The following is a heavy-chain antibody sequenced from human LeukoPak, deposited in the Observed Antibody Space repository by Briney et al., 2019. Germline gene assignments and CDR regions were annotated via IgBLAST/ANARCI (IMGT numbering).Heavy chain of an antibody. Sequence: ASVKVSCKASGYTFTGYYMHWVRQAPGQGLEWMGWINPNSGGTNDAQKFQGRVTMTRDTSISTAYMELSRLRSDDTAVYYCARSQFGTAFDPWGQGTLVTVSS. D-gene: IGHD3-10*01. CDR1: GYTFTGYY. J-gene: IGHJ5*02. V-gene: IGHV1-2*02. CDR2: INPNSGGT. CDR3: ARSQFGTAFDP.